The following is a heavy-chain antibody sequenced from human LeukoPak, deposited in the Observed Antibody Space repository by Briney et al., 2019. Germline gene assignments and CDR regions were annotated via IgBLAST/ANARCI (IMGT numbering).Heavy chain of an antibody. CDR1: GGSISSYY. V-gene: IGHV4-59*08. CDR2: IYYSGST. Sequence: SETLSLTCTVSGGSISSYYWSWIRQPPGKGLEWIGYIYYSGSTNYNPSLKSRVTISVDTSKNQFSLKLSSVTAADTAVYYCATLVLGYSSSVDPWGQGTLVTVSS. D-gene: IGHD6-6*01. CDR3: ATLVLGYSSSVDP. J-gene: IGHJ5*02.